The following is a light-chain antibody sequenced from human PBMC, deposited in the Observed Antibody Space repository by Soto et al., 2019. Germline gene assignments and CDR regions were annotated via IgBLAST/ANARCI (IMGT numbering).Light chain of an antibody. Sequence: QSALTQPASVSGSPGQSITISCTGTSGDIGGYNYVSWYQQHPGKAPKLLISEVTNRRSGVSNRFSGSKSGNTASLTISGLQAEDEADYYCSSYTTNITPVVFGGGTKVTVL. V-gene: IGLV2-14*01. CDR1: SGDIGGYNY. CDR3: SSYTTNITPVV. CDR2: EVT. J-gene: IGLJ2*01.